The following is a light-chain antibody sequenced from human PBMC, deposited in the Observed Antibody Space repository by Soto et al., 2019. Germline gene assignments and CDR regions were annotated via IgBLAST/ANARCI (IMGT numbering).Light chain of an antibody. Sequence: IQMTQSPSSQSPSVVDRLTITCRASQSISSYLNWYQQKPGKAPKLLIYDASSLESGVPSRFSGSGSGTEFTLTISSLQPDDFATYYRQQYNSYWTFGQGTKVDIK. V-gene: IGKV1-5*01. J-gene: IGKJ1*01. CDR2: DAS. CDR1: QSISSY. CDR3: QQYNSYWT.